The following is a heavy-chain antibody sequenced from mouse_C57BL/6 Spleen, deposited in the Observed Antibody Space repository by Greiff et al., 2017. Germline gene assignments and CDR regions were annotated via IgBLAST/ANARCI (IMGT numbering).Heavy chain of an antibody. CDR3: GRGTAVGYAMDY. Sequence: QVQLQQSGAELVKPGASVKISCKASGYAFSSYWMNWVKQRPGKGLEWIGQIYPGDGDTNYNGKFKGKATLTADTSSSTPSMQLSSLSSEDSAVYFYGRGTAVGYAMDYWGQGTSVTVSS. CDR2: IYPGDGDT. CDR1: GYAFSSYW. J-gene: IGHJ4*01. D-gene: IGHD1-1*01. V-gene: IGHV1-80*01.